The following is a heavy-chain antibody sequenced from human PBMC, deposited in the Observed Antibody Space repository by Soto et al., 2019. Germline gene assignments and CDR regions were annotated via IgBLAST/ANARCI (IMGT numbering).Heavy chain of an antibody. CDR2: IIPIFGTA. D-gene: IGHD1-1*01. CDR1: GGPFSSYA. J-gene: IGHJ4*02. V-gene: IGHV1-69*13. CDR3: ASLDSPAIDY. Sequence: SGKVSFKACGGPFSSYAISLVRQAPGQGLEWMGGIIPIFGTANYAQKFQGRVTITADESTSTAYMELSSLRSEDTAVYYCASLDSPAIDYWGQGTMVTVSS.